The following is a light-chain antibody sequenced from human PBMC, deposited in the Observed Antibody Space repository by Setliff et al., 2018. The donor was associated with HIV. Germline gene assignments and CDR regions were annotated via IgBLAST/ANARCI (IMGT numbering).Light chain of an antibody. Sequence: QSVLAQPASVSGSPGQSITISCTGTSSDVGGYNHVSWYQQHPDKAPKLMIYDVSSRPSGVSNRFSGSKSANTASLTISGLQAEDEADYCCSSFTSSSTYGSYTSSSTYVFGIGTKVTVL. CDR2: DVS. CDR1: SSDVGGYNH. V-gene: IGLV2-14*03. J-gene: IGLJ1*01. CDR3: SSFTSSSTYGSYTSSSTYV.